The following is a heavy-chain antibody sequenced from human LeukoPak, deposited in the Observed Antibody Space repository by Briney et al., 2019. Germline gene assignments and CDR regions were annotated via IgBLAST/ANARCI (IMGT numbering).Heavy chain of an antibody. D-gene: IGHD6-19*01. CDR1: GGSISSYY. J-gene: IGHJ3*02. Sequence: SETLSLTCTVSGGSISSYYWSWIRQPPGKGLEWIGYIYYSGSTNYNPSLKSRVTISVDTSKNQFSLKLSSVTAADTAVYYCARGGGSSGWAGGAFDIWGQGTMVTVSS. V-gene: IGHV4-59*12. CDR3: ARGGGSSGWAGGAFDI. CDR2: IYYSGST.